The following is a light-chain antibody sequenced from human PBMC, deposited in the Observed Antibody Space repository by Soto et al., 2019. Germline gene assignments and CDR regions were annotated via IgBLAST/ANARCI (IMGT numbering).Light chain of an antibody. CDR1: QGIRND. V-gene: IGKV1-39*01. CDR2: AAS. J-gene: IGKJ1*01. CDR3: QQSYSTTWT. Sequence: IQMTQSPSSLSASVVDRVTITCRASQGIRNDLGWYQQKPGKAPKLLIYAASSLQSGVPSRFSGSESETDFTLTISSLQPEDFANYSCQQSYSTTWTFGQGTKVDIK.